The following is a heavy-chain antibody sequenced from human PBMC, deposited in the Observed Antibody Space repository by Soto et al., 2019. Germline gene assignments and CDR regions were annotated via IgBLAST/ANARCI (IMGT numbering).Heavy chain of an antibody. CDR1: GDSVSSDNYY. D-gene: IGHD2-15*01. J-gene: IGHJ3*02. CDR2: IYYSGIT. CDR3: ARDELPRATDAFDI. Sequence: PSETLSLTCTVSGDSVSSDNYYWSWIRQPPGKGLEWIGYIYYSGITKYNPSLKSRVTISVDTSKNQFSLKVSSVIAEDTAVYYCARDELPRATDAFDIWGQGTKVTVSS. V-gene: IGHV4-61*01.